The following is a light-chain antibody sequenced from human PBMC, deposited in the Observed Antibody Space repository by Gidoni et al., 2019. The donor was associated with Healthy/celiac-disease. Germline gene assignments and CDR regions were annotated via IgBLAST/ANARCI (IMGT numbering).Light chain of an antibody. CDR2: DAS. CDR1: QSVSSY. J-gene: IGKJ4*01. V-gene: IGKV3-11*01. CDR3: QQRSNWPPLT. Sequence: EIVLTPSPATLSLSPGERATLSCRASQSVSSYLAWYQQKPGQAPRRLIYDASNRATGIPARFSGSGSGTDFTLTISSLEPEDFAVYYCQQRSNWPPLTFGGGTKVEIK.